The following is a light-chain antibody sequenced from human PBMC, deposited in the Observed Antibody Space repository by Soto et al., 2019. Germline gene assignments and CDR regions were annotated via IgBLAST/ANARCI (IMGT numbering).Light chain of an antibody. Sequence: DIQMTQSPSTLSASVGDRVTITCRASQRIGRWLAWYQQKPGKAPKLLIYDASNMQSGIPSRFSGSGSGTEFSLYISSLQADDFATFYSQQYNQYSSNRFGRGTRWRL. CDR1: QRIGRW. V-gene: IGKV1-5*01. CDR2: DAS. J-gene: IGKJ2*03. CDR3: QQYNQYSSNR.